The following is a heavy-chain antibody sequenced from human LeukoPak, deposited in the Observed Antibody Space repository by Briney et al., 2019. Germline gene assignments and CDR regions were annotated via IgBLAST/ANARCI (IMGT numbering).Heavy chain of an antibody. CDR2: IKQDGTEK. J-gene: IGHJ4*02. Sequence: GGSLRLSCAASGFTFRSYWMSWVRHPPGRGLEWVANIKQDGTEKYYVDSVKGRFTISRDNAKNSLYLQMNSLRVEDTATYYCAKVAHYYYGSESYYFFEHWGQGTPVTASS. CDR1: GFTFRSYW. V-gene: IGHV3-7*01. D-gene: IGHD3-10*01. CDR3: AKVAHYYYGSESYYFFEH.